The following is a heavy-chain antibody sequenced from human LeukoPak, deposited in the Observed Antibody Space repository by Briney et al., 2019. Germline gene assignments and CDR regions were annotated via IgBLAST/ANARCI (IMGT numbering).Heavy chain of an antibody. CDR3: ARAYSSGYYRNDAFDI. Sequence: GASVKVSCKASGYTFTSYYMHWVRQAPGQGLEWMGIINPSGGSTSYAQKFQGRVTMTRDTSISTAYMELSRLRSDDTAVYYCARAYSSGYYRNDAFDIWGQGTMVTVSS. J-gene: IGHJ3*02. V-gene: IGHV1-46*01. CDR1: GYTFTSYY. D-gene: IGHD3-22*01. CDR2: INPSGGST.